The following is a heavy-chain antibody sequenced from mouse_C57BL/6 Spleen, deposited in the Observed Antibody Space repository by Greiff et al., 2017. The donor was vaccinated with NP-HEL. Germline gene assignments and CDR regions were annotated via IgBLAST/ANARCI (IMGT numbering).Heavy chain of an antibody. V-gene: IGHV1-52*01. Sequence: QVQLQQPGAELVRPGSSVKLSCKASGYTFTSYWMHWVKQRPIQGLEWIGNIDPSDSETHYNQKFKDKATLTVDKSSSTAYMQLSSLTSDDSAVYYCAREASTMIATSYFDYWGQGTTLTVSS. CDR3: AREASTMIATSYFDY. CDR1: GYTFTSYW. CDR2: IDPSDSET. J-gene: IGHJ2*01. D-gene: IGHD2-4*01.